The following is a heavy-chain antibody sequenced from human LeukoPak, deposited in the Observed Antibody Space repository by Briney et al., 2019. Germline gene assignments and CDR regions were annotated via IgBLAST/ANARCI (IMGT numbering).Heavy chain of an antibody. CDR1: GFTFSRYP. J-gene: IGHJ4*02. Sequence: PGGSLRLSCAASGFTFSRYPMHWVRQAPGKGLEWVAFIRYDGSNKYYADSVKGRFTISRDNSKNTLYLQMNSLRAEDTAVYYCAKGPVRITIFGVVNNFDYWGQGTLVTVSS. CDR2: IRYDGSNK. D-gene: IGHD3-3*01. V-gene: IGHV3-30*02. CDR3: AKGPVRITIFGVVNNFDY.